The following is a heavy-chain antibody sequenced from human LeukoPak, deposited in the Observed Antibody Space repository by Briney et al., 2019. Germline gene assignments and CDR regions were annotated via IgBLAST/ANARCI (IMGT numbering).Heavy chain of an antibody. J-gene: IGHJ4*02. CDR3: AREAVGYCSSTSCYTFDY. V-gene: IGHV3-33*01. CDR2: ICYDGSNK. Sequence: GGSLRLSCAASGFTFSSYGMHWVRQAPGKGLERVAVICYDGSNKYYADSVKGSFTISRDNSKNTLYLQMNSLRAEDTAVYYCAREAVGYCSSTSCYTFDYWGQGTLVTVSS. CDR1: GFTFSSYG. D-gene: IGHD2-2*02.